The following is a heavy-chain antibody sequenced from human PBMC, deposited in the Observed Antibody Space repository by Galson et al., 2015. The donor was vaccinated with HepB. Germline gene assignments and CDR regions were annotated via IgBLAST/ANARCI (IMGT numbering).Heavy chain of an antibody. J-gene: IGHJ6*03. CDR3: AKEAYYSNSGGTPYYYYYYMDV. CDR1: GFTFSSYG. CDR2: ISYDGSNK. D-gene: IGHD4-11*01. V-gene: IGHV3-30*18. Sequence: SLRLSCAASGFTFSSYGMHWVRQAPGKGLEWVAVISYDGSNKYYADSVKGRFTISRDNSKNTLYLQMNSLRAEDTAVYYCAKEAYYSNSGGTPYYYYYYMDVWGKGTTVTVSS.